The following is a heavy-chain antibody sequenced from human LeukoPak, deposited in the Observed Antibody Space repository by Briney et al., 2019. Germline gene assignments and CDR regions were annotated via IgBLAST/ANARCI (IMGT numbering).Heavy chain of an antibody. D-gene: IGHD6-13*01. V-gene: IGHV1-18*01. CDR3: ARDRSVGVVYSSSWYAVGNWFDP. J-gene: IGHJ5*02. Sequence: GASVKVSCEASGYTFTSYGISWVRQAPGQGLEWMGWISAYNGNTNYAQKLQGRVTMTTDTSTSTAYMELRSLRSDDTAVYYCARDRSVGVVYSSSWYAVGNWFDPWGQGTLVTVSS. CDR1: GYTFTSYG. CDR2: ISAYNGNT.